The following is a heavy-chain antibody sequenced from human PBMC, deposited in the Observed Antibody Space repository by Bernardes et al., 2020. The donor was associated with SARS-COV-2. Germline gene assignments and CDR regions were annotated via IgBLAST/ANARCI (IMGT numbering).Heavy chain of an antibody. D-gene: IGHD3-22*01. CDR1: GFTVSDNY. J-gene: IGHJ6*02. CDR3: ARDHSNSHKHAMDV. Sequence: GGSLRLSCAVSGFTVSDNYMSWVRQAPGKGLEWVSVIYNNGNTYYADSVKGRFIISRDNSKNTLFLQMNSLRAEDTAVYYCARDHSNSHKHAMDVWGQGTTVTGSS. CDR2: IYNNGNT. V-gene: IGHV3-53*01.